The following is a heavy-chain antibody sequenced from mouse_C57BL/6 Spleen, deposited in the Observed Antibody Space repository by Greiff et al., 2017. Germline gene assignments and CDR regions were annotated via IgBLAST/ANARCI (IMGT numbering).Heavy chain of an antibody. Sequence: EVKLVESGGGLVKPGGSLKLSCAASGFTFSDYGMHRVRQAPAEGLVWVAYISSGSSTIYYADTVKGRFTISRDNAKNTLFLQMTRLRSEDAAMYYCARDGGLRRGDCWGQGTTLTVSS. V-gene: IGHV5-17*01. CDR3: ARDGGLRRGDC. J-gene: IGHJ2*01. CDR1: GFTFSDYG. D-gene: IGHD2-2*01. CDR2: ISSGSSTI.